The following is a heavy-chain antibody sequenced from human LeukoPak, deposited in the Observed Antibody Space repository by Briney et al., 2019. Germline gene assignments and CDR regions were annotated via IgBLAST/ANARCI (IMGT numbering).Heavy chain of an antibody. D-gene: IGHD2-2*02. J-gene: IGHJ3*02. Sequence: PGGSLRLSCAASGFTFSSYAMSWVRQAPGKGLEWVSAISGSGGSTYYADSVKGRFTISRDNSKNTLYLQMNSLRAEDTAVYYCAKDRGIGLYPRGAFDIWGQGTMVTVSS. CDR2: ISGSGGST. CDR1: GFTFSSYA. CDR3: AKDRGIGLYPRGAFDI. V-gene: IGHV3-23*01.